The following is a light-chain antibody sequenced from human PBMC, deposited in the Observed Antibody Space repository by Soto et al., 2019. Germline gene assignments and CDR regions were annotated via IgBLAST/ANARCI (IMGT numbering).Light chain of an antibody. CDR1: SSNIGSNY. J-gene: IGLJ3*02. CDR2: RNN. V-gene: IGLV1-47*01. CDR3: AAWDDSLSGPWV. Sequence: QSVLTQPPSASGTPGQRVTISCSGSSSNIGSNYVYWYQQLPGTAPKLLIYRNNQRPSGVPDRFSGSKSGTSAPLAISGLRSEDEADYYCAAWDDSLSGPWVFGGGTKLTVL.